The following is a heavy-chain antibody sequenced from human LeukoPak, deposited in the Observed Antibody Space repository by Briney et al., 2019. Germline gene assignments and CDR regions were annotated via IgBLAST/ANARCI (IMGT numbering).Heavy chain of an antibody. Sequence: SETLSLTCTVSGGSISSCYWSWIRQPAGKGLEWIGRIYTSGSTNYNPSLKSRVTMSVDTSKNQFSLKLSSVTAADTAVYYCARIHYRPSRYYFDYWGQGTLVTVSS. V-gene: IGHV4-4*07. D-gene: IGHD3-10*01. CDR3: ARIHYRPSRYYFDY. CDR1: GGSISSCY. J-gene: IGHJ4*02. CDR2: IYTSGST.